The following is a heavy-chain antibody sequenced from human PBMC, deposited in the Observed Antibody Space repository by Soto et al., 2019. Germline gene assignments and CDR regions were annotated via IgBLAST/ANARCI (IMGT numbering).Heavy chain of an antibody. CDR3: ARGYCSGGSCYSGDY. D-gene: IGHD2-15*01. CDR1: GGSISSGDYY. V-gene: IGHV4-30-4*01. CDR2: IYYSGST. Sequence: PSETLSLTCTVSGGSISSGDYYWSWIRQPPGKGLEWIGYIYYSGSTYYNPSLKSRVTISVDTSKNQFSLKLSSVTAADTAVYYCARGYCSGGSCYSGDYWGQGTLVTVS. J-gene: IGHJ4*02.